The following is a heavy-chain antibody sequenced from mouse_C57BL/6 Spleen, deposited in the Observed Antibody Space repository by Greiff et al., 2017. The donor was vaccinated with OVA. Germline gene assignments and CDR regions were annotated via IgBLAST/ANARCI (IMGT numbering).Heavy chain of an antibody. CDR2: IWTGGGT. V-gene: IGHV2-9-1*01. CDR3: ARNDRYYGNYVGFAY. D-gene: IGHD2-1*01. CDR1: GFSLTSYA. Sequence: QVQLQQSGPGLVAPSQSLSITCTVSGFSLTSYAISWVRQPPGKGLEWLGVIWTGGGTNYNSALKSRLSISKDNSKSQVFLKMNSLQTDDTARYYCARNDRYYGNYVGFAYWGQGTLVTVSA. J-gene: IGHJ3*01.